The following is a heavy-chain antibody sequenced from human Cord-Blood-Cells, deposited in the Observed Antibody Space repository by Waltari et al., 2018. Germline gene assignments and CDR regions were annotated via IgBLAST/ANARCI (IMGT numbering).Heavy chain of an antibody. Sequence: QLQLQESGPGLVKPSETLSLTCTVSGGSISSSSYYWGWIRQPPGKGLEWIGSIYYGGGTYYNPSLKSRVTISVDTSKNQFSLKLSSVTAADTAVYYCARRGIAAAGDAFDIWGQGTMVTVSS. J-gene: IGHJ3*02. CDR2: IYYGGGT. CDR3: ARRGIAAAGDAFDI. V-gene: IGHV4-39*01. D-gene: IGHD6-13*01. CDR1: GGSISSSSYY.